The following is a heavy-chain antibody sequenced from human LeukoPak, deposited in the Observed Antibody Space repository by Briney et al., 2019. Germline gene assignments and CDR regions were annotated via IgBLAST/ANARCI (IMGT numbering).Heavy chain of an antibody. V-gene: IGHV3-9*03. CDR2: ISWNSGSI. D-gene: IGHD3-22*01. CDR3: AKDETPYYYDSSGYSHRGYFQH. J-gene: IGHJ1*01. Sequence: GGSLRLSCAASGFTFDDYAMHWVRQAPGKGLEWVSGISWNSGSIGYADSVKGRFTISRDNAKNSLYLQMNSLRAEDMALYYCAKDETPYYYDSSGYSHRGYFQHWGQGTLVTVSS. CDR1: GFTFDDYA.